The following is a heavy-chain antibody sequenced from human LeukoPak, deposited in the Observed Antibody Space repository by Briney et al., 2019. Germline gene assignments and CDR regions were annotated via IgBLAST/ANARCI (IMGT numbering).Heavy chain of an antibody. J-gene: IGHJ4*02. CDR2: ISSSSSYI. D-gene: IGHD5-18*01. CDR3: ARGDLDTAMVRRYYFDY. Sequence: PGGSLRLSCAASGFTFSSYSMNWVRQAPGKGLEWVSSISSSSSYIYYADSVKGRFTISRDNAKNSLYLQMNSLRAEDTAVYYCARGDLDTAMVRRYYFDYWGQGTLVTVSS. CDR1: GFTFSSYS. V-gene: IGHV3-21*01.